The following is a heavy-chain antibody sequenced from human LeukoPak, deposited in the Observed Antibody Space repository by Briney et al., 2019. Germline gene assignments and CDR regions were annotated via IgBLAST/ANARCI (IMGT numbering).Heavy chain of an antibody. J-gene: IGHJ3*02. D-gene: IGHD3-3*01. V-gene: IGHV3-9*01. CDR3: AKGSGGAFDI. CDR1: GFTFSSYG. CDR2: ISWNSGSI. Sequence: GGSLGLSCAASGFTFSSYGMSWVRQAPGKGLEWVSGISWNSGSIGYADSVKGRFTISRDNAKNSLYLQMNSLRAEDTALYYCAKGSGGAFDIWGQGTMVTVSS.